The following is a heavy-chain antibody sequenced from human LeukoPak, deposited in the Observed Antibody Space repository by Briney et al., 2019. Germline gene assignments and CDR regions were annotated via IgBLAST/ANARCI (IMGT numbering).Heavy chain of an antibody. V-gene: IGHV3-9*01. CDR3: AKDMLFDGSRSAQSAYDY. CDR2: ISWNSGSI. Sequence: GTSLRLSCAASGFTFDDYDMHWVRQAPGQGLEWVAGISWNSGSIDYAESVKGRFTISRDNAKNSPYLQMNSLRAEDTALYYCAKDMLFDGSRSAQSAYDYWGEETLVTVSS. J-gene: IGHJ4*02. D-gene: IGHD3-10*01. CDR1: GFTFDDYD.